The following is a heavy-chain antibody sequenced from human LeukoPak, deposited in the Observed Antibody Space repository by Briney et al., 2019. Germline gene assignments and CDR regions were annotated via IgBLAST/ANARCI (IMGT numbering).Heavy chain of an antibody. Sequence: GGSLRLSCAASGFTFSSYNMNWVRQAPGKGLEWISYISTSSSTIYYADSVKGRFTISRDNAKNSLYLQMNSLRAEDTAVYYCARDYYNSTGYYWGDVWGQGTLVTVSS. CDR2: ISTSSSTI. CDR1: GFTFSSYN. V-gene: IGHV3-48*04. CDR3: ARDYYNSTGYYWGDV. D-gene: IGHD3-22*01. J-gene: IGHJ4*02.